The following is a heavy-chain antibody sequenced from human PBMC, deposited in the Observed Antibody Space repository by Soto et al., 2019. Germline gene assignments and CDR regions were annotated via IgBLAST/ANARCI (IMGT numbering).Heavy chain of an antibody. CDR3: ARQYNYDCWRGHYRYYYYYGMDD. D-gene: IGHD3-3*01. CDR1: GYSFTSYW. CDR2: IYPGESDT. V-gene: IGHV5-51*01. Sequence: GESLKISCKGSGYSFTSYWLGCVRQMPGKGLEWMVLIYPGESDTRYSPSFQGQVTISADKSISTAYLQWSSLKASDTAMYYCARQYNYDCWRGHYRYYYYYGMDDWGEGTTVTVS. J-gene: IGHJ6*02.